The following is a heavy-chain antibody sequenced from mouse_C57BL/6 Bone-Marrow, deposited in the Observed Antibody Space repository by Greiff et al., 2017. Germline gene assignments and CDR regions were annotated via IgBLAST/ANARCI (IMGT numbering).Heavy chain of an antibody. V-gene: IGHV1-42*01. J-gene: IGHJ2*01. Sequence: EVQLQQPGPELVKPGASVKISCKASGYSFTGYYMNWVKQSPEKSLEWIGEINPSTGGTTYNQKFKAKATLTVDKSSSTAYMQLKILTSEDSAVYYCARERDDYDGDYWGQGTTLTVTA. CDR3: ARERDDYDGDY. D-gene: IGHD2-4*01. CDR1: GYSFTGYY. CDR2: INPSTGGT.